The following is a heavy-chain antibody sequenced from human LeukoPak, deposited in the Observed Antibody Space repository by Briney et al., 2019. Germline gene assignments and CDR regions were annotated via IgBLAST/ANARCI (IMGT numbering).Heavy chain of an antibody. D-gene: IGHD3-9*01. CDR2: ISPSGETK. Sequence: GGSLRLSCAASGFTFSTNNMHWVRQAPGMGLEWISYISPSGETKHYADSVKGRFTISRDNAENSLYLQLTTLRADDTAMYYCTKEDHEVSTGYSTGDFDYWGQGTLVTVSS. CDR1: GFTFSTNN. V-gene: IGHV3-48*01. J-gene: IGHJ4*01. CDR3: TKEDHEVSTGYSTGDFDY.